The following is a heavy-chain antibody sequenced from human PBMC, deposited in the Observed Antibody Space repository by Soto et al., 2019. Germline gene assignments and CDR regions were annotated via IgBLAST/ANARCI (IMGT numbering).Heavy chain of an antibody. CDR1: GFTFSSYS. D-gene: IGHD2-15*01. CDR3: ARSGTATPGRWFDP. V-gene: IGHV3-21*01. CDR2: ISSSSSYI. J-gene: IGHJ5*02. Sequence: GGSLRLSCAASGFTFSSYSMNWVRQAPGKGLEWVSSISSSSSYIYYADSVKGRFTISRDNAKNSLYLQMNSLRAEDTAVYYCARSGTATPGRWFDPWGQGTLVTAPQ.